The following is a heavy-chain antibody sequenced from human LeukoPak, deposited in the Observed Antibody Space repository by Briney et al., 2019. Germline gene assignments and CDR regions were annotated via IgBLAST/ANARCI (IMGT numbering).Heavy chain of an antibody. CDR3: ASLSSSQPLHRDAFDI. Sequence: GESLKVSCKGSGYIFTSYWIGWVRQMPGKGLEWMGIIYPGDSDTRYSPSFQGQVTISADKSISTAYLQWSSLKASDTAMYYCASLSSSQPLHRDAFDIWGQGTMVTVSS. CDR1: GYIFTSYW. CDR2: IYPGDSDT. D-gene: IGHD6-6*01. J-gene: IGHJ3*02. V-gene: IGHV5-51*01.